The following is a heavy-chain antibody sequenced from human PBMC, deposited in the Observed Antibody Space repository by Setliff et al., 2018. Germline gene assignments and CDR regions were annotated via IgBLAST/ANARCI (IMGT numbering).Heavy chain of an antibody. CDR1: GASINSGHY. CDR3: ATPGRDDLDSPFEPFDI. CDR2: IYHRGRK. Sequence: PSETLSLTCAVSGASINSGHYWGWIRQPPGKGLEWIATIYHRGRKYYNPSLQSRVSVSLDTSKNHFSLRLTSMTAADTAVYYCATPGRDDLDSPFEPFDIWGQGTMDTVS. V-gene: IGHV4-38-2*01. J-gene: IGHJ3*02. D-gene: IGHD3-3*01.